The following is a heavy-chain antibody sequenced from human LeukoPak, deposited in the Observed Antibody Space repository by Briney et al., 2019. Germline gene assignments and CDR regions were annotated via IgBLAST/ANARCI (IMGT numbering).Heavy chain of an antibody. CDR1: GFSFSYYS. V-gene: IGHV3-21*01. D-gene: IGHD4-23*01. Sequence: KSGGSLRLSCAASGFSFSYYSMNWVRQAPGKGLECVSAISSSSSYIYYADSVKGRFTMSRDNAKNSLYLQMNSLRAEDTAVYYCARVLSGGPLSCFDYWGQGTLVTVSS. J-gene: IGHJ4*02. CDR2: ISSSSSYI. CDR3: ARVLSGGPLSCFDY.